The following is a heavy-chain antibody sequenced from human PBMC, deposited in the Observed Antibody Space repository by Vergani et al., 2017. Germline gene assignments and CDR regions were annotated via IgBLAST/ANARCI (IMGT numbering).Heavy chain of an antibody. Sequence: QVHLQESGPGLLKPSETLSLTCTVSGASIIDYYWNWVRQPPGKRLEWIGYVHYSGSTYYNPSLRSRVSTSVDTSKNQFSLNVTLVTAADTAVYYCASGGSGTLGTWGQGTLVTVSS. D-gene: IGHD3-16*01. CDR2: VHYSGST. CDR3: ASGGSGTLGT. CDR1: GASIIDYY. V-gene: IGHV4-59*01. J-gene: IGHJ1*01.